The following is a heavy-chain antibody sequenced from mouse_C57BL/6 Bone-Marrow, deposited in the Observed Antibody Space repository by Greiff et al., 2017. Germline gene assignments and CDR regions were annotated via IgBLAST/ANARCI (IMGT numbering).Heavy chain of an antibody. CDR2: IYPGSGST. V-gene: IGHV1-55*01. D-gene: IGHD2-5*01. Sequence: QVQLKQPGAELVKPGASVKMSCKASGYTFTSYWITWVKQRPGQGLEWIGDIYPGSGSTNYNEKFKSKATLTVDTSSSTAYMQLSSLTSEDSAVYYCARSAYYSNDGYFDVWGTGTTVTVSA. CDR3: ARSAYYSNDGYFDV. J-gene: IGHJ1*03. CDR1: GYTFTSYW.